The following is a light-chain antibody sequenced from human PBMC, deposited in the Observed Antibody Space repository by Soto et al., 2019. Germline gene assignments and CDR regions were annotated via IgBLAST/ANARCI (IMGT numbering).Light chain of an antibody. CDR3: QQYGSSPRT. V-gene: IGKV3-20*01. CDR2: GAS. Sequence: EIVLTQSPGTLSLFPGERATFSCRASQSVSSTYLAWYQQRPGQAPRLLIYGASSRATGIPDRFSGSGSGTDFTLTISRLEPEDLAEYYCQQYGSSPRTFGQGTKVEIK. CDR1: QSVSSTY. J-gene: IGKJ1*01.